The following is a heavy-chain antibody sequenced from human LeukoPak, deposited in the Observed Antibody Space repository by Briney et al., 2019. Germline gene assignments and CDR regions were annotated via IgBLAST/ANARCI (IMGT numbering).Heavy chain of an antibody. Sequence: PGGSLRLPCTASGFTFSSFCMSWVRQAPGKGLEWVANIKQDGSEKWFVDSVKGRFTISRDNAKNSLFLQMNSLRAEDTAVYYCARDNRGFDYWGQGTLVTVSS. V-gene: IGHV3-7*01. D-gene: IGHD1-14*01. CDR3: ARDNRGFDY. CDR2: IKQDGSEK. J-gene: IGHJ4*02. CDR1: GFTFSSFC.